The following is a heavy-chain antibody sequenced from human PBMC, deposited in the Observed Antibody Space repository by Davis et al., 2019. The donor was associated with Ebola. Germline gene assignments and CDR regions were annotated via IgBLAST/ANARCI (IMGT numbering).Heavy chain of an antibody. CDR2: IWYDGSNK. J-gene: IGHJ6*04. CDR1: GFTFSSYG. D-gene: IGHD1-1*01. CDR3: ARDDNRRFYYYYYGMDV. Sequence: GESLKISCAASGFTFSSYGMHWVRQAPGKGLEWVAVIWYDGSNKYYADSVKGRFTISRDNSKNTLYLQMNSLRAEDTAVYYCARDDNRRFYYYYYGMDVWGKGTTVTVSS. V-gene: IGHV3-33*08.